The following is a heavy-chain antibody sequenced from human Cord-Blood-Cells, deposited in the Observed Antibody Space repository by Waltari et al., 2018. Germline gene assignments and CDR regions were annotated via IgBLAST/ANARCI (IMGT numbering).Heavy chain of an antibody. J-gene: IGHJ4*02. V-gene: IGHV4-39*01. Sequence: QLQLQESGPGLVKPSATLSLTCTVSGGSISSSSYSWGWIRQPPGKGLEWIGSIYSSGSTYYNPSLKSRVTISVDTSKNQFSLKLSSVTAADTAVYYCARAYSSSYYFDYWGQGTLVTVSS. D-gene: IGHD6-6*01. CDR2: IYSSGST. CDR3: ARAYSSSYYFDY. CDR1: GGSISSSSYS.